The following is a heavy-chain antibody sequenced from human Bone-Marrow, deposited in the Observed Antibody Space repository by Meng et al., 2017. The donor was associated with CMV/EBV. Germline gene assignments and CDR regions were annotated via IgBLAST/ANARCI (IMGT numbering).Heavy chain of an antibody. CDR3: AREQLGRRGFSYYYYGMDV. CDR1: GFTFSSYW. Sequence: GESLKISCAASGFTFSSYWMSWVRQAPGKGLEWVANIKQDGSEKYYVDSVKCRFTISRDNAKNSLYLQMNSLRADDTAVYYCAREQLGRRGFSYYYYGMDVWGQGTTVTVSS. D-gene: IGHD6-6*01. V-gene: IGHV3-7*01. J-gene: IGHJ6*02. CDR2: IKQDGSEK.